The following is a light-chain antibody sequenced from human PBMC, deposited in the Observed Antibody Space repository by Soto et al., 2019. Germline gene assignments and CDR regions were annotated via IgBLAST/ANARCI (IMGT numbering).Light chain of an antibody. CDR1: QSVSSK. V-gene: IGKV3-15*01. J-gene: IGKJ5*01. CDR3: QHYHGWPIT. Sequence: EIVMTQSPATLSVSPGEGATLSCRASQSVSSKLAWYQQKPGQAPRLLIYDAYTRATGIPARFSGSGSGTEFTLTISSLQSEDFAVYYCQHYHGWPITFGQGTRLEIK. CDR2: DAY.